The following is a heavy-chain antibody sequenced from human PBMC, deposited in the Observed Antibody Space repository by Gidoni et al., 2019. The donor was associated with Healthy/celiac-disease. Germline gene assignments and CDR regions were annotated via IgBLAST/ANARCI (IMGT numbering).Heavy chain of an antibody. D-gene: IGHD2-2*01. CDR3: ARAFVVVPAAMGRGYYGMDV. CDR2: SNHSGST. Sequence: QVQLQQWGAGLLQPSATLSLTCAVNGRTFSGYYWTWIRQPPGKGLEWIGESNHSGSTNYNPSLKSRVTISVDTSKNQFSLKLSSVTAADTAVYYCARAFVVVPAAMGRGYYGMDVWGQGTTVTVSS. CDR1: GRTFSGYY. V-gene: IGHV4-34*01. J-gene: IGHJ6*02.